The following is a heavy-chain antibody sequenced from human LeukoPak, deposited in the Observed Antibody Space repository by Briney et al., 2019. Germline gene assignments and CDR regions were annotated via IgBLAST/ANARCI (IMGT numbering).Heavy chain of an antibody. CDR1: GGIFSSYA. CDR2: IIPILGIA. V-gene: IGHV1-69*04. CDR3: ARDLPPYYFDD. J-gene: IGHJ4*02. Sequence: GSSVKVSCKASGGIFSSYAISWVRQAPGQGLEWMGRIIPILGIANYAQKFQGRVTITADKSTSTAYMALSSLRAEDTAVYYCARDLPPYYFDDWGQGTLVSVSS.